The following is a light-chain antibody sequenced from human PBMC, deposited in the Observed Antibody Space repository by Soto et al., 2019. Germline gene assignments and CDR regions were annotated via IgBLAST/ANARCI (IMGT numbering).Light chain of an antibody. Sequence: DIALTQSPDSLALSLGERATMNCKSSQSVLYSSYNKSYLAWYQVKPGRPPKLLFSWASTRESGVPDRFSGRGSGKDFTLTISSLQAEDVDVYYCQQYYSTLITFGQGTRLEIK. J-gene: IGKJ5*01. CDR1: QSVLYSSYNKSY. V-gene: IGKV4-1*01. CDR2: WAS. CDR3: QQYYSTLIT.